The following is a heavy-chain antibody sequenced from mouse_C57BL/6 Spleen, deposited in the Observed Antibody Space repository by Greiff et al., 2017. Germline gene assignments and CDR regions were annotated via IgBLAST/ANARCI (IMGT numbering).Heavy chain of an antibody. Sequence: DVKLQESGPGLVKPSQSLSLTCSVTGYSITSGYYWNWIRQFPGNKLEWMGYISYDGSNNYNPSLKNRISITRDTSKNQFFLKLNSVTTEDTATYYCARETTVVANYFDYWGQGTTLTVSS. J-gene: IGHJ2*01. V-gene: IGHV3-6*01. D-gene: IGHD1-1*01. CDR3: ARETTVVANYFDY. CDR2: ISYDGSN. CDR1: GYSITSGYY.